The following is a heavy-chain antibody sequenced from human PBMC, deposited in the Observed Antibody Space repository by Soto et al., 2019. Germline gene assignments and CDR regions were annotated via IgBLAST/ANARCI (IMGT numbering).Heavy chain of an antibody. J-gene: IGHJ2*01. CDR1: GGSISSYY. CDR3: ARHVAMYYDILTGYQNWYFDL. Sequence: QVQLQESGPGLVKPSETLSLTCTVSGGSISSYYWSWIRQPPGKGLEWIGYIYYSGSTNYNPSLKSRVPIPVDTSKNQFSLKLRSVTAADTAVYYCARHVAMYYDILTGYQNWYFDLWGRGTLVTVSS. D-gene: IGHD3-9*01. CDR2: IYYSGST. V-gene: IGHV4-59*08.